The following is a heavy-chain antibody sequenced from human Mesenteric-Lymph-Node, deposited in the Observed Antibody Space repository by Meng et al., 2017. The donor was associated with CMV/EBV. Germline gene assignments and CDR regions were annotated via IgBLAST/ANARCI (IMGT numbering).Heavy chain of an antibody. Sequence: GESLKISCAASGFTFSSYAMHWVRQAPGKGLEWVAVISYDGSNKYYADSVKGRFTISRDNSKNTLYLQMNSLRAEDTAVYYCAKDSVNWNYPYYYYYYGMDVWGQGTTVTVSS. CDR3: AKDSVNWNYPYYYYYYGMDV. V-gene: IGHV3-30*04. D-gene: IGHD1-7*01. CDR1: GFTFSSYA. CDR2: ISYDGSNK. J-gene: IGHJ6*02.